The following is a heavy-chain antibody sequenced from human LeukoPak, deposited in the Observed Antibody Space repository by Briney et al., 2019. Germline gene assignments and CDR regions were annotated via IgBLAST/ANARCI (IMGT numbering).Heavy chain of an antibody. Sequence: PGGSLKLSCVGSGFTFAKYAMTWVREAPGKGLEWVSVISGSGNVTNYAESVKGRFTISRDNSKRTLYLQMDSLRADDTAIYYCAKDRAGANWGQGTLVLVSS. V-gene: IGHV3-23*01. J-gene: IGHJ4*02. CDR2: ISGSGNVT. CDR3: AKDRAGAN. CDR1: GFTFAKYA.